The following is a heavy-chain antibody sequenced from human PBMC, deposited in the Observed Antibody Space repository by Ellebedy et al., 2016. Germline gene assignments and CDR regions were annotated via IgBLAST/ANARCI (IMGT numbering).Heavy chain of an antibody. V-gene: IGHV4-61*02. CDR3: ARYGSTANTAGRWYFDY. CDR1: GGSISSGSYY. Sequence: SETLSLTXTVSGGSISSGSYYWSWIRQPAGEGLQWIGRMYTSGSIEYNPSLKSRVTMSVDASKNQFSLKLTSVTAADTAVYYCARYGSTANTAGRWYFDYWGQGALVTVSS. D-gene: IGHD6-13*01. J-gene: IGHJ4*02. CDR2: MYTSGSI.